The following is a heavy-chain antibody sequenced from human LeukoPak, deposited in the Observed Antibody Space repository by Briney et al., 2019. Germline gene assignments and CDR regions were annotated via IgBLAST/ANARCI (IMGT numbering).Heavy chain of an antibody. CDR3: ARDSYVVATLRHFDY. D-gene: IGHD5-12*01. J-gene: IGHJ4*02. CDR2: ISTYNGNT. CDR1: GYTFTTFG. Sequence: ASVKVSCTASGYTFTTFGITWVRQAPGQGLEWMGWISTYNGNTNYAQNLQGRVTMTTDTSTNTAYMELRSLTSDDTAVYYCARDSYVVATLRHFDYWGQGTLVTVSS. V-gene: IGHV1-18*01.